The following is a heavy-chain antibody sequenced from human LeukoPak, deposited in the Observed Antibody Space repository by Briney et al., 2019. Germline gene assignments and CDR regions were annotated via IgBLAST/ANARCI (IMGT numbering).Heavy chain of an antibody. D-gene: IGHD5-18*01. CDR2: ISSSSSYI. Sequence: GGSLRLSCAASGFTFSSYSMNWVRQAPGKGLEWVSSISSSSSYIYYADSVKGRFTISRDNAKNSLYLQMNSLRAEDTAVYYCARAGGYSYGRKIYYYYGMDVWGQGTTVTVSS. V-gene: IGHV3-21*01. CDR1: GFTFSSYS. CDR3: ARAGGYSYGRKIYYYYGMDV. J-gene: IGHJ6*02.